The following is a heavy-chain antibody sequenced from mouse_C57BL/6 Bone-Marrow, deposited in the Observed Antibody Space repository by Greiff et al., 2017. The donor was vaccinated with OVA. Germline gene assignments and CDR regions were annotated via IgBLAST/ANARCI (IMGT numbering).Heavy chain of an antibody. J-gene: IGHJ2*01. CDR2: INPGSGGT. Sequence: QVQLQQSGAELVRPGTSVTVSCKASGYAFTNYLIEWVKQRPGQGLEWIGVINPGSGGTNYNEKFKGKATLTADKSSSTAYMQLSSLTSEDAAVYFCARWGLGYYFDDWGKGTTLTVSS. CDR1: GYAFTNYL. V-gene: IGHV1-54*01. D-gene: IGHD4-1*01. CDR3: ARWGLGYYFDD.